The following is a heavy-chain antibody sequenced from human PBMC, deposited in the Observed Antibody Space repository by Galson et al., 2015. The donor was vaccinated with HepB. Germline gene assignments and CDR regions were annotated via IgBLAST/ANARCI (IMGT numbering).Heavy chain of an antibody. D-gene: IGHD3-16*01. Sequence: SLRLSCAVSGFTFSTHWMSWVRQAPGKGLEWVANIKYDGSEEYYVDSVKGRFTVSRDNVKNSVYLQMHSLRAEDTAVYYCAREGLLWGWQGFSFYYFGMDVWGQGTTVIVSS. CDR1: GFTFSTHW. V-gene: IGHV3-7*03. J-gene: IGHJ6*02. CDR2: IKYDGSEE. CDR3: AREGLLWGWQGFSFYYFGMDV.